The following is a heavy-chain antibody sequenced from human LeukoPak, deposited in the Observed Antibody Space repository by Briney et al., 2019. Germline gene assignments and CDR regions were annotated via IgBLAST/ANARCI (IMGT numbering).Heavy chain of an antibody. J-gene: IGHJ3*02. D-gene: IGHD3-22*01. CDR2: IYTSGST. V-gene: IGHV4-4*07. CDR3: AREFHYYDSSGYYYGPVVAFDI. CDR1: GGSISSYY. Sequence: IPSETLSLXCTVSGGSISSYYWSWIRLPAGKGLEWIGRIYTSGSTNYNPSLKSRVTMSVDTSKNQFSLKLSSVTAADTAVYYCAREFHYYDSSGYYYGPVVAFDIWGQGTMVTVSS.